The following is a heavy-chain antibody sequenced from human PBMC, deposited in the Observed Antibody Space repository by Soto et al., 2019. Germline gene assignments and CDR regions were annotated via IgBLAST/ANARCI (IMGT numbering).Heavy chain of an antibody. J-gene: IGHJ4*02. CDR1: GGSITNYY. CDR2: VYYSGST. Sequence: SETLSLTCTISGGSITNYYWSWIRQPPGKGLEWIGYVYYSGSTKYNPSLESRVTISADTSKNQFSLRVTSVTAADTAVYYCAKSSSSDADGHRLDFWGQGRLVTVSS. CDR3: AKSSSSDADGHRLDF. V-gene: IGHV4-59*01.